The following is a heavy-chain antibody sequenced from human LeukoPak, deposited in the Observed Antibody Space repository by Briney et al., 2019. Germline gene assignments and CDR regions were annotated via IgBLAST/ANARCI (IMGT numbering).Heavy chain of an antibody. CDR2: INPDSGAT. CDR1: GYTFTGYY. Sequence: GASVKLSCKASGYTFTGYYLHWVRQAPGQGLECMGWINPDSGATKFAQTFQGRGTMTRDTSISTDYMELGSVRSDDTAVYYCASARTIYTDGWLPYDYWGPGSLVTV. CDR3: ASARTIYTDGWLPYDY. D-gene: IGHD6-19*01. V-gene: IGHV1-2*02. J-gene: IGHJ4*01.